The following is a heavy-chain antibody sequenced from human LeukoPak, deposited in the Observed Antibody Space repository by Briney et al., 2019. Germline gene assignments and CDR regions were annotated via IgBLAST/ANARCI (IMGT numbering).Heavy chain of an antibody. Sequence: SETLSLTCTVSGGSSSSYYWSWIRQPPGKGLEWIGYIYYSGSTNYNPSLKSRVTISVDTSKNQFSLKLSSVTAADTAVYYCARGEMITFGGVHFDYWGQGNLVTVSS. CDR2: IYYSGST. CDR3: ARGEMITFGGVHFDY. CDR1: GGSSSSYY. D-gene: IGHD3-16*01. V-gene: IGHV4-59*01. J-gene: IGHJ4*02.